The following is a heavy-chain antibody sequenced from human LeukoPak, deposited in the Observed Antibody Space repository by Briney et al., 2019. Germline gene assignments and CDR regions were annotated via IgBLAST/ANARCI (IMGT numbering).Heavy chain of an antibody. CDR3: ARVVGATSTNWFDP. CDR2: IIPIFGTA. CDR1: GGTFRSYA. D-gene: IGHD1-26*01. J-gene: IGHJ5*02. V-gene: IGHV1-69*01. Sequence: ASVKVSCKASGGTFRSYAISWVRQAPGQGLEWMGGIIPIFGTANYAQKFQGRVTITADESTSTAYMELSSLRSEDTAVYYCARVVGATSTNWFDPWGQGTLVTVSS.